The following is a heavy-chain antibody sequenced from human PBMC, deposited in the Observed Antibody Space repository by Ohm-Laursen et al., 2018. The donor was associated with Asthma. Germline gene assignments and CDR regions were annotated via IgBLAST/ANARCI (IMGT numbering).Heavy chain of an antibody. CDR3: VRDVVDRFDY. CDR2: IYIGNT. V-gene: IGHV1-18*04. D-gene: IGHD2-21*01. J-gene: IGHJ4*02. Sequence: APVKVSCKASGYSVTSYAFSWVRQAPGQRPEWMGWIYIGNTNYAPNFRDRITMTTDTSTNTAYMELRSLTSDDTAVYYCVRDVVDRFDYWGQGSLVIVSS. CDR1: GYSVTSYA.